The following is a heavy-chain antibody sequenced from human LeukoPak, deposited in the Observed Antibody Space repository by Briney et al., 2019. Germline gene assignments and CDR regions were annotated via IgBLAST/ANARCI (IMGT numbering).Heavy chain of an antibody. V-gene: IGHV3-11*01. J-gene: IGHJ4*02. CDR3: AGGVQGAGPFDY. CDR2: ISSSGTTL. CDR1: GFTFSDYY. Sequence: GGSLRLSCAASGFTFSDYYMSWIRQAPGKGLEWISYISSSGTTLYYRASVRGSFTVTRDDAQNSLYLQMNSLRAEDTALYYCAGGVQGAGPFDYWGQGSLVAVSS. D-gene: IGHD3-16*01.